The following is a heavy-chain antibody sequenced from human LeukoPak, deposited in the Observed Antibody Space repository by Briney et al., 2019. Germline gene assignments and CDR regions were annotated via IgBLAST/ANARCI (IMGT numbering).Heavy chain of an antibody. CDR2: IYYSGST. J-gene: IGHJ3*02. V-gene: IGHV4-30-4*01. CDR3: ARTLRAAEAFDI. D-gene: IGHD2/OR15-2a*01. CDR1: GGSISSGDNY. Sequence: SETLPLTCTVSGGSISSGDNYWSWIRQPPGKGLEWIGYIYYSGSTYYNPSLKSRVTISVDTSKNQFSLKLSSVTAADTAVYYCARTLRAAEAFDIWGQGTMVTVSS.